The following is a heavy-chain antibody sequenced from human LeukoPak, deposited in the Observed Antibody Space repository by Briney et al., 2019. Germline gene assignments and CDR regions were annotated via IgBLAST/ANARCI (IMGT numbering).Heavy chain of an antibody. CDR1: DESFSAYY. D-gene: IGHD5-18*01. J-gene: IGHJ4*02. V-gene: IGHV4-34*01. Sequence: LETLSLTCTVYDESFSAYYWSWIRQPPGKGLEWIGEVNHSGSTNYTPSLKSRVTISVDTSKNQFSLKLSSVTAADTAVYYCAICLRGYAYGRIKAGFDYWGQGTLVTVSS. CDR3: AICLRGYAYGRIKAGFDY. CDR2: VNHSGST.